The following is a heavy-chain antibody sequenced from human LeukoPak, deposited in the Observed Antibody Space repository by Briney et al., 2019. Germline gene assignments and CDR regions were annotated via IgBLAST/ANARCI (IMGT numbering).Heavy chain of an antibody. CDR3: AKDIKAAGDYYYYGMDV. Sequence: PGGSLTLSCAASGFTFDDYTMHWVRQAPGKGLEWVSLISWDGGSTYYADSVKGRFTISRDNSKNSLYLQMNSLRTEDTALYYCAKDIKAAGDYYYYGMDVWGQGTTVTVSS. CDR2: ISWDGGST. J-gene: IGHJ6*02. CDR1: GFTFDDYT. D-gene: IGHD6-13*01. V-gene: IGHV3-43*01.